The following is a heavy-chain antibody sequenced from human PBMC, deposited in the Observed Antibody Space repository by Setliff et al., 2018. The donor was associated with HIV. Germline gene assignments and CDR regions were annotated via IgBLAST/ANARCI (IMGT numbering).Heavy chain of an antibody. CDR1: GFTFSSYS. CDR2: SSSSSSTI. J-gene: IGHJ6*03. CDR3: ARDALNTIFGVGEDYYYYMDV. D-gene: IGHD3-3*01. Sequence: GVSLRLSCAASGFTFSSYSMNWVRQAPGKGLEWVSYSSSSSSTIYYADSVKGRFTISRDNANNSLYLQMNSLRAEDTALYYCARDALNTIFGVGEDYYYYMDVWGKGTTVTVSS. V-gene: IGHV3-48*01.